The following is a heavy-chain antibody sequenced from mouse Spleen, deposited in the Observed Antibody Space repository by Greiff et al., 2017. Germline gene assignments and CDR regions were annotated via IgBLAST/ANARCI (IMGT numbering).Heavy chain of an antibody. D-gene: IGHD3-2*01. CDR2: IDPENGDT. V-gene: IGHV14-4*01. CDR1: GFNIKDDY. CDR3: TLDSSGSYYFDY. Sequence: EVQLQQSGAELVRPGASVKLSCTASGFNIKDDYMHWVKQRPEQGLEWIGWIDPENGDTEYASKFQGKATITADTSSNTAYLQLSSLTSEDTAVYYCTLDSSGSYYFDYWGQGTTLTVSS. J-gene: IGHJ2*01.